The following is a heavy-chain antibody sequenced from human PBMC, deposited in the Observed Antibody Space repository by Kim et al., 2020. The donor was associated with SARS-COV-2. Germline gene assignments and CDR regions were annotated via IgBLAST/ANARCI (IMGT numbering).Heavy chain of an antibody. D-gene: IGHD6-13*01. CDR3: AAGDITTAGSNY. CDR2: VVVGSGKT. Sequence: SVKVSCKASGFTFTSSAVQWVRQARGQRLEWIGWVVVGSGKTNYAQKFQERVTITRDMSTSTIYMGLGSLRSEDTAVYYCAAGDITTAGSNYWGQGTLVTVSS. J-gene: IGHJ4*02. CDR1: GFTFTSSA. V-gene: IGHV1-58*01.